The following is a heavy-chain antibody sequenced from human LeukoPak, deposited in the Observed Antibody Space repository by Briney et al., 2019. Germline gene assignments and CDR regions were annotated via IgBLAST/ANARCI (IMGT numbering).Heavy chain of an antibody. CDR1: GYTFTGYY. D-gene: IGHD6-6*01. CDR3: ARGPLRKWYSSSSYYYMDV. J-gene: IGHJ6*03. Sequence: ASVKVSCKASGYTFTGYYMHWVRQAPGQGLEWMGWINPNSGGTNYAQKFQGRVTMTRDTSISTAYMELSRLRSDDTAVYYCARGPLRKWYSSSSYYYMDVWGKGTTVTVSS. V-gene: IGHV1-2*02. CDR2: INPNSGGT.